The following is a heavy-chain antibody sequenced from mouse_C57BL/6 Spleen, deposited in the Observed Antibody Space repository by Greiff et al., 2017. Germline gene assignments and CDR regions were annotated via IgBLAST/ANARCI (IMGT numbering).Heavy chain of an antibody. V-gene: IGHV1-15*01. CDR1: GYTFTDYE. D-gene: IGHD1-1*01. J-gene: IGHJ2*01. CDR3: TRMGYYGSSYFDY. Sequence: LVESGAELVRPGASVTLSCKASGYTFTDYEMHWVKQTPVHGLEWIGAIDPETGGTAYNQKFKGKAILTADKSSSTAYMELRSLTSEDSSVYYCTRMGYYGSSYFDYWGQGTTLTVSS. CDR2: IDPETGGT.